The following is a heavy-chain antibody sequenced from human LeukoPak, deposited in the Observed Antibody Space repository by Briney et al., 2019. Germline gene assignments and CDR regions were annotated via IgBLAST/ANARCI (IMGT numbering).Heavy chain of an antibody. CDR2: IWYDGSNK. V-gene: IGHV3-33*01. Sequence: GGSLRLSCAASGFTFSSYGMRWVRQAPGKGLEWVAVIWYDGSNKYYADSVKGRFTISRDNSKNTLYLQMNSLRAEDTAVYYCARGGDIVVVPAAYFDYWGQGTLVTVSS. D-gene: IGHD2-2*01. J-gene: IGHJ4*02. CDR1: GFTFSSYG. CDR3: ARGGDIVVVPAAYFDY.